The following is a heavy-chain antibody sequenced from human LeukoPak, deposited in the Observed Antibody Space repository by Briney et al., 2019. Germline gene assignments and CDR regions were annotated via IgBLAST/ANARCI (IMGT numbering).Heavy chain of an antibody. CDR1: GGSISSYY. Sequence: PSETLSLTCTVSGGSISSYYWSWIRQPAGKGLEWIGRIYSSGSTNYNPSLKSRVTMSVDTSKNQFSLNLSSVTAADTAVYYCARDLGGTDYGDYFDYWGQGTLVTVSS. CDR2: IYSSGST. D-gene: IGHD4-17*01. CDR3: ARDLGGTDYGDYFDY. J-gene: IGHJ4*02. V-gene: IGHV4-4*07.